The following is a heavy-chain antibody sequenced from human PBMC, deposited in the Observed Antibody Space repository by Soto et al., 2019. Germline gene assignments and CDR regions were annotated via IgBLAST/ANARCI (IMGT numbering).Heavy chain of an antibody. CDR3: SIGSWSAETFDV. Sequence: QVHLIQSGAEVKKPGSSVKVSCKAAGGTFNTYTLIWVRQAPGHGLEWMGRIIPMLTVTNSAQKFQGRLTHTADKSTGTAFMELTSLRSDDTAVYYCSIGSWSAETFDVWGQGTMVTVSS. V-gene: IGHV1-69*02. D-gene: IGHD2-2*01. CDR1: GGTFNTYT. J-gene: IGHJ3*01. CDR2: IIPMLTVT.